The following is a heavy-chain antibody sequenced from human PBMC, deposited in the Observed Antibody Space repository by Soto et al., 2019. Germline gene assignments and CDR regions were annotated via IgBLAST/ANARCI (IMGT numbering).Heavy chain of an antibody. CDR2: IYPGDSDT. CDR3: ARDPLTGIGDYYGMDV. V-gene: IGHV5-51*01. CDR1: GYSFTSYW. J-gene: IGHJ6*02. Sequence: GESLKIFCKGSGYSFTSYWIGWVRQMPGKGLEWMGIIYPGDSDTRYSPSFQGQVTITRDTSASTAYMELSSLRSEDTAVYYCARDPLTGIGDYYGMDVWGQGTTVTVSS. D-gene: IGHD7-27*01.